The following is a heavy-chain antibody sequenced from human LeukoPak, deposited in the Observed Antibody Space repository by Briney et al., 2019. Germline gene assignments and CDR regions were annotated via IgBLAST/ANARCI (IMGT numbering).Heavy chain of an antibody. J-gene: IGHJ4*02. CDR2: ISGTGGST. V-gene: IGHV3-23*01. CDR1: GFIFSSSA. Sequence: GGSLRLFCAASGFIFSSSAMTWVRQAPGKVLEWVSAISGTGGSTVYADSVKGRLTISRDNSKNTLYLQMSSLRDEDTAIYYCTKGGSYAPLDYWGQGTLVTVSS. CDR3: TKGGSYAPLDY. D-gene: IGHD1-26*01.